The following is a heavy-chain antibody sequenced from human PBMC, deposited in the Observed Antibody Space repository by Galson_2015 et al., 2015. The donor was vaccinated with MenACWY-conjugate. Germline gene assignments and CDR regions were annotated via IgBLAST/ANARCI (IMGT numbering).Heavy chain of an antibody. CDR2: ISAYNGNT. Sequence: SVKFSCKASGYTFISYGISWVRQAPGQGLEWMGWISAYNGNTNYAQKLQGRVTMTTDTSTSTAYMELRSLRSDDTAVYYWARSEFWSGSTDAFEIWGQGTMVTVSS. CDR3: ARSEFWSGSTDAFEI. J-gene: IGHJ3*02. D-gene: IGHD3-3*01. CDR1: GYTFISYG. V-gene: IGHV1-18*04.